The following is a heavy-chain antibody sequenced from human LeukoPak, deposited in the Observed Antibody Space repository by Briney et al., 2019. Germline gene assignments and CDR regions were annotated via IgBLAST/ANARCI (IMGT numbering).Heavy chain of an antibody. CDR1: GGSISSYY. D-gene: IGHD1-1*01. CDR3: ASRGYNWNDDAFDI. CDR2: IYTSGST. J-gene: IGHJ3*02. Sequence: SETLSLTCTVSGGSISSYYWSWIRQPPGKGLEWIGYIYTSGSTNYNPSLKSRVTISVDTSKNQFSLKLSSVTAADTAVYYWASRGYNWNDDAFDIWGQGTMVTVSS. V-gene: IGHV4-4*09.